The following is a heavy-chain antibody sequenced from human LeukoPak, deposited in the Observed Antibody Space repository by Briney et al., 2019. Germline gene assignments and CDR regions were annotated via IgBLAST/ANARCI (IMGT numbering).Heavy chain of an antibody. Sequence: PGESLKISCKGSGYSFTSYWIGWVRQRPGKGLEWMGIIYPGDSDTRYSPSFEGQVTISADKSISTAYLQWSSLKASDTAMYYCARLTREFVAAADNWLDPWGQGTLVTVSS. CDR2: IYPGDSDT. CDR1: GYSFTSYW. V-gene: IGHV5-51*01. D-gene: IGHD6-13*01. CDR3: ARLTREFVAAADNWLDP. J-gene: IGHJ5*02.